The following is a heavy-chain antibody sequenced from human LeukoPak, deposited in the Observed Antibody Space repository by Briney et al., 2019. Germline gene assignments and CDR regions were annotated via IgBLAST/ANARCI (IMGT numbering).Heavy chain of an antibody. CDR1: GFTFSSYA. V-gene: IGHV3-23*01. Sequence: GGSLRLSCAASGFTFSSYAMSWVRQAPGKGLEWVSVISGSGGSTYYADSVKGRFTISRDNSKNTLYLQMNSLRAEDTAVYYCAKDLIWFGDRTNAFDIWGQGTMVTVSS. J-gene: IGHJ3*02. D-gene: IGHD3-10*01. CDR3: AKDLIWFGDRTNAFDI. CDR2: ISGSGGST.